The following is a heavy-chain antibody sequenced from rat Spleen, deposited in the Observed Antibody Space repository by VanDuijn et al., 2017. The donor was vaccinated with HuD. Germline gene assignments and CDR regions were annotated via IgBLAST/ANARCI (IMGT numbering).Heavy chain of an antibody. CDR3: ARPPLITTTGGFAY. V-gene: IGHV5-25*01. D-gene: IGHD1-10*01. Sequence: EVQLVESGGGLVQPGRSMKLSCAASGFTFSHYDMAWVRQAPKKGLEWVATITSGGSNTYYLDSVKGRFTISRDNAKNTLYLQMDSLRSEDTATYYCARPPLITTTGGFAYWGQGVMVTVSS. CDR1: GFTFSHYD. CDR2: ITSGGSNT. J-gene: IGHJ2*01.